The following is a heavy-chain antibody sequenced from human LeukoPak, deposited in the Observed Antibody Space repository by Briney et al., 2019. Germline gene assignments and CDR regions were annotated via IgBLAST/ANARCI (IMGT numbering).Heavy chain of an antibody. D-gene: IGHD6-6*01. CDR1: GGTFSIYA. V-gene: IGHV1-69*01. CDR2: IIPLFGTP. J-gene: IGHJ5*02. CDR3: ARGTEEYSKSSGWFDP. Sequence: ASVKVSCKASGGTFSIYAINWARQAPGQGLEWMGGIIPLFGTPNYAQKFQGRVTITADESTTTAYMELNSLRSEDTAAYYCARGTEEYSKSSGWFDPWGQGTLVIVSS.